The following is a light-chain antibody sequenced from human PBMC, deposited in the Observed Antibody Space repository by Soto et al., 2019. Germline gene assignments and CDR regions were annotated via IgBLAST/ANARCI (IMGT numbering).Light chain of an antibody. J-gene: IGLJ2*01. CDR3: QTWGDGIVV. V-gene: IGLV4-69*01. CDR1: SGHSSYT. Sequence: QLVLTQSPSASASLGASVKLTCTLSSGHSSYTIAWHQQQPEKGPRYLMKLNIDGSHSRGDGIPDRFSGSRSGAERYLTISSLQFDDEADYYCQTWGDGIVVFGGGTKLTVL. CDR2: LNIDGSH.